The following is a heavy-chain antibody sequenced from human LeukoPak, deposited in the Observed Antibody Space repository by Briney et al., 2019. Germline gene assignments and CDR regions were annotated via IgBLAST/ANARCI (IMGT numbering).Heavy chain of an antibody. D-gene: IGHD2-2*01. CDR2: INPSGSTI. V-gene: IGHV3-11*01. J-gene: IGHJ6*03. CDR3: ARVRGSGFCSGSSCAKDPGYYYYMDV. Sequence: GGSLRLSCEGSGFTFSGYYMSWIRQAPGKGLEGVSYINPSGSTIYYADSVKGRFTISRDNAKKSLDLQMYSLRAEDTAVYYCARVRGSGFCSGSSCAKDPGYYYYMDVWGKGTPVTVSS. CDR1: GFTFSGYY.